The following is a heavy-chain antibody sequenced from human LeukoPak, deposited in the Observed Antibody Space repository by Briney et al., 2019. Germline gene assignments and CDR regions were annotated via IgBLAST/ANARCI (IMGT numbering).Heavy chain of an antibody. CDR2: IYYSGST. Sequence: SETLSLTCTVSGGSISSSSYYWGWIRQPPGKGLEWIGSIYYSGSTYYNPSLKSRVAISVDTSKNQFSLKLSSVTAADTAVCYCASSHLYCGGDCYTNWFDPWGQGTLVTVSS. V-gene: IGHV4-39*01. CDR3: ASSHLYCGGDCYTNWFDP. D-gene: IGHD2-21*01. CDR1: GGSISSSSYY. J-gene: IGHJ5*02.